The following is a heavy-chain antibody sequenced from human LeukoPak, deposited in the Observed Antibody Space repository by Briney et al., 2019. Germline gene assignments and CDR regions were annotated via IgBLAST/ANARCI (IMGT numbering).Heavy chain of an antibody. CDR2: INPNSGGT. Sequence: ASVKVSCKASGYTFTGYYMHWVGQAPGQGLEWMGWINPNSGGTNYAQKFQGRVTMTRDTSISTAYMELSRLRSDDTAVYYCARVARRDGYNPSRAFDIWGQGTMVTVSS. J-gene: IGHJ3*02. V-gene: IGHV1-2*02. D-gene: IGHD5-24*01. CDR1: GYTFTGYY. CDR3: ARVARRDGYNPSRAFDI.